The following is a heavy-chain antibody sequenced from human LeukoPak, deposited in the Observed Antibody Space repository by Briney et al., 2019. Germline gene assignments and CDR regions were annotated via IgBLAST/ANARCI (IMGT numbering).Heavy chain of an antibody. Sequence: PSETLSLTCTVSGGSISSYYWSWIRQPPGKGLEWIGYIYTSGSTNYNPSLKSRVTISVDTSKNQFSLQLSSVTAADTAVYYCARRASIAAAGKGDYYYYYMDVWGKGTTVTVSS. V-gene: IGHV4-4*09. CDR3: ARRASIAAAGKGDYYYYYMDV. D-gene: IGHD6-13*01. CDR2: IYTSGST. J-gene: IGHJ6*03. CDR1: GGSISSYY.